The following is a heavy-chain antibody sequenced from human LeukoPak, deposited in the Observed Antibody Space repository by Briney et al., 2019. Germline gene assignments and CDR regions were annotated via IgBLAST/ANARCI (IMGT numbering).Heavy chain of an antibody. J-gene: IGHJ3*02. D-gene: IGHD2-21*01. CDR2: IRSGGST. Sequence: GGSLRLSCAASGFTLSSSYMTWVRQAPGKGLEWVSVIRSGGSTVYADSVKGRFTISRDNSKNTLYLQLNSLRAEDTAVYYCAKALHIVVVMDAFDIWGQGTMVTVSS. CDR1: GFTLSSSY. CDR3: AKALHIVVVMDAFDI. V-gene: IGHV3-53*01.